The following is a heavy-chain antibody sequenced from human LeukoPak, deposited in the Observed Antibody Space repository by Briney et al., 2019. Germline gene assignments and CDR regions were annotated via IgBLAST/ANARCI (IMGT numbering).Heavy chain of an antibody. D-gene: IGHD1-26*01. J-gene: IGHJ4*02. CDR3: ARVLLLRNSGSRYYFDY. CDR1: GYTFTSYG. Sequence: GASVKVSCKASGYTFTSYGISWVRQAPGQGLEWMGWISAYNGNTNYAQKLQGRVTMTTDTSTSTAYMELRSLRSDDTAVYYCARVLLLRNSGSRYYFDYWGQGTLVTVSS. V-gene: IGHV1-18*01. CDR2: ISAYNGNT.